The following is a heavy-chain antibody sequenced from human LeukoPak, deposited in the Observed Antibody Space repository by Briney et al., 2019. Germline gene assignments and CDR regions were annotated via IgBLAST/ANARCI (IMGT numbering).Heavy chain of an antibody. CDR2: ISSSSSYI. CDR3: ARGGYYYDSSGYYFGFDY. J-gene: IGHJ4*02. V-gene: IGHV3-21*04. Sequence: GGSLRLSCAASGFTFSSYSMNWVRQAPGKGLEWVSSISSSSSYIYYADSVKGRFTISRDNAKNSLYLQMNSLRAEDTAVYYCARGGYYYDSSGYYFGFDYWGQGTLVTVSS. D-gene: IGHD3-22*01. CDR1: GFTFSSYS.